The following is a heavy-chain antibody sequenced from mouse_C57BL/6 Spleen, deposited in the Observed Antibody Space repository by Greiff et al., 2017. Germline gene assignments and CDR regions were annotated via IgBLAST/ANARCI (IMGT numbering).Heavy chain of an antibody. Sequence: VQLQESGAELMKPGASVKLSCQATGYTFTGYWIEWVKQRPGHGLEWIGEILPGSGSTNSNEKFKGKATFTADTSSNTAYMQLSSLTTEDSAIYYCARGDYDYDLYWYFDVWGTGTTVTVSS. CDR3: ARGDYDYDLYWYFDV. V-gene: IGHV1-9*01. CDR2: ILPGSGST. D-gene: IGHD2-4*01. CDR1: GYTFTGYW. J-gene: IGHJ1*03.